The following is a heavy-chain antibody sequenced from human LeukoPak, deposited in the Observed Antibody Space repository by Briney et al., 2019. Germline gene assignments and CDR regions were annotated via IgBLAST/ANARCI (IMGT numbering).Heavy chain of an antibody. CDR2: INPNSGGT. CDR3: AREGSGSYDWDY. Sequence: ASVTVSCTASGYTFTGYYMHWVRQAPGQGLEWMGWINPNSGGTNYAQKFQGRVTMTRDTSISTAYMELSRLRSDDTAVYYCAREGSGSYDWDYWGQGTLVTVSS. D-gene: IGHD1-26*01. J-gene: IGHJ4*02. CDR1: GYTFTGYY. V-gene: IGHV1-2*02.